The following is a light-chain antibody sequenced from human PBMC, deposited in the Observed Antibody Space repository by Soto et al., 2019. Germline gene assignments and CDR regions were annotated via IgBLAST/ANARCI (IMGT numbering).Light chain of an antibody. Sequence: EIVLTQSPATLSLSPGEGATLSCRASQSVSSYLAWYQQKPGQAPRLLIYDTSNRATGIPARFSGSGSGTDFTLIISSLEPEDFAVYYCQQRSTWPVTFGRGTKVEV. CDR3: QQRSTWPVT. CDR2: DTS. J-gene: IGKJ1*01. V-gene: IGKV3-11*01. CDR1: QSVSSY.